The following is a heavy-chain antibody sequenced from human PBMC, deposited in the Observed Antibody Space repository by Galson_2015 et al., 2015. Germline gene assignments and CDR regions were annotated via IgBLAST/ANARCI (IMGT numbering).Heavy chain of an antibody. J-gene: IGHJ4*02. CDR1: GFSFSYYG. CDR2: IHYDGGNK. CDR3: ARDPGQFDYVWGSYFDY. Sequence: SLRLSCAASGFSFSYYGMHWVRQAPGKGLEWVAVIHYDGGNKNYADSVKGRFTISRDNSRNTLYLQMNSLRAEDTAVYYCARDPGQFDYVWGSYFDYWGQGDLVTVSP. D-gene: IGHD3-16*01. V-gene: IGHV3-33*01.